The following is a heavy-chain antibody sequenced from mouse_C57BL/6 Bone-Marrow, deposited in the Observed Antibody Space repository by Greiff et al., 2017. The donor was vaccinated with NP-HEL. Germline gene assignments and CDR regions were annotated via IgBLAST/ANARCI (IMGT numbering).Heavy chain of an antibody. Sequence: QVQLQQSGPGLVQPSQSLSITCTVSGFSLTSYGVHWVRQSPGKGLEWLGVIWSGGSTDYNAAFISRLSISKDNSKSQVFFKMNSLQADDTAIYYCARGSRDGYDHWGQGTTLTVSS. D-gene: IGHD2-3*01. CDR2: IWSGGST. V-gene: IGHV2-2*01. J-gene: IGHJ2*01. CDR1: GFSLTSYG. CDR3: ARGSRDGYDH.